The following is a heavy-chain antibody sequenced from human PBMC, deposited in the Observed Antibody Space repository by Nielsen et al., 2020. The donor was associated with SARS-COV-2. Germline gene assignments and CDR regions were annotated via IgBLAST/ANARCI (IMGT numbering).Heavy chain of an antibody. D-gene: IGHD1-14*01. CDR1: GYSLTSYG. CDR3: VRGPVYPFDP. CDR2: MNPNSGNT. Sequence: ASVKVSCKASGYSLTSYGISWVRQATGQGLEWMGWMNPNSGNTGYAQKFQGRVTMTRSTSTSTAYMELRSLRSDDTAIYYCVRGPVYPFDPWGQGTLVTVSS. J-gene: IGHJ5*02. V-gene: IGHV1-8*01.